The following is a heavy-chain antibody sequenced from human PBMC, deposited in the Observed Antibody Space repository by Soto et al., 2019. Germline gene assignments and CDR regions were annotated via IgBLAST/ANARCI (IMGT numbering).Heavy chain of an antibody. CDR2: IYYSGST. Sequence: SETLSLTCTVSGGSISSGDYYWSWIRQPPGKGLEWIGYIYYSGSTYYNPSLKRRVTISVDTSKNQFSLKLSSVTAADTAVYYCASRNVGYYDSSGYYYQLLWFDPWGQGTLVTVSS. J-gene: IGHJ5*02. V-gene: IGHV4-30-4*01. D-gene: IGHD3-22*01. CDR1: GGSISSGDYY. CDR3: ASRNVGYYDSSGYYYQLLWFDP.